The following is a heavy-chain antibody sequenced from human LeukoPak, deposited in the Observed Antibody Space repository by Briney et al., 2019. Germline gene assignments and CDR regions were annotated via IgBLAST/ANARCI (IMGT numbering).Heavy chain of an antibody. CDR1: GGTFSSYE. D-gene: IGHD3-10*01. J-gene: IGHJ6*03. Sequence: SVKVSCKASGGTFSSYEISWVRQAPGQGLEWMGGIIPMFGTAKYAQKFQGRVTITTDKSTSTAYMELSSLRSEDTAVYYCARDRYGSGSYGYYYMDVWGKGTTVTISS. CDR3: ARDRYGSGSYGYYYMDV. CDR2: IIPMFGTA. V-gene: IGHV1-69*05.